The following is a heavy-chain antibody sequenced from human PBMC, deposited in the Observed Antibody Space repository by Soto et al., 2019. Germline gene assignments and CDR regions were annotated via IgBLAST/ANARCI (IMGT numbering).Heavy chain of an antibody. CDR1: GDTFNFYS. J-gene: IGHJ4*02. CDR3: ATSYGSGYRAFDF. V-gene: IGHV1-69*04. Sequence: QVQLVQSGAEVKRPGSSVKVSCKASGDTFNFYSINWVRQAPGLGLEWMGRVNPILSMSNYAQRFQGRVTLPADKSKSTAYMELSGLRSEDTAIYYCATSYGSGYRAFDFWGQGALVTVSS. CDR2: VNPILSMS. D-gene: IGHD3-10*01.